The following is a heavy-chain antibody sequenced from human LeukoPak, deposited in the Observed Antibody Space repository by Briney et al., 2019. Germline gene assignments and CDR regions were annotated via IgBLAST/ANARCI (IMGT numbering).Heavy chain of an antibody. CDR2: ISSIGGST. CDR3: AKESSGWELDY. D-gene: IGHD6-19*01. J-gene: IGHJ4*02. Sequence: GGSLRLSCAASGFTFSAYAMNWVRQAPGKGLEWVSRISSIGGSTYYADSVKGRFTISGDNSRNTLFLQMNSLRAEDTAIYYCAKESSGWELDYWGQGTLVTVSS. CDR1: GFTFSAYA. V-gene: IGHV3-23*01.